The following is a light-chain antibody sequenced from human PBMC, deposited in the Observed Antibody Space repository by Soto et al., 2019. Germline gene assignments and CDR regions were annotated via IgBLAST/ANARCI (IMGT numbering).Light chain of an antibody. V-gene: IGLV2-14*01. CDR1: SSDVGVYNY. Sequence: QSVLTQPASVSGSPGQSITISCTGTSSDVGVYNYVSWYQQHPGKAPKLMIYDVRNRPSGVSNRFSGSKSGNTASLTVSGLQAEDEADYYCSSFTTRYTLVFGGGTKLTVL. CDR3: SSFTTRYTLV. CDR2: DVR. J-gene: IGLJ2*01.